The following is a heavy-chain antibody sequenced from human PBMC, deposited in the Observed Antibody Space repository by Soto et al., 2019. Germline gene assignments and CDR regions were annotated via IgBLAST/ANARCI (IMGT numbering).Heavy chain of an antibody. V-gene: IGHV1-69*13. Sequence: AVSVNVSCKASGGTFSYYSIHWVRQAPGQGLEWMGGIIPIFNTTNYAQNFQGRVTLTADESTSTAYMELSSLRSEDTAVFYCARTVSQLLLDAFDFWGQGTLVTVSS. CDR2: IIPIFNTT. D-gene: IGHD2-2*01. J-gene: IGHJ3*01. CDR3: ARTVSQLLLDAFDF. CDR1: GGTFSYYS.